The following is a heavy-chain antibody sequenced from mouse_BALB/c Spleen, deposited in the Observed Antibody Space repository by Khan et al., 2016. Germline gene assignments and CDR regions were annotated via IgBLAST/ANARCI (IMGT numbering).Heavy chain of an antibody. Sequence: EVQLVESGGGLVQPGDSLRLSCATSGFTFTDYYMNWVRQPPGKALEWLGLIRDKAYGYTTEYSASVKGRFTISRDNSQSILYLQMNTLRSEDSSSFYCASVHRAEGYFDFCGAGTTVTVSS. CDR2: IRDKAYGYTT. CDR3: ASVHRAEGYFDF. CDR1: GFTFTDYY. J-gene: IGHJ1*01. D-gene: IGHD3-3*01. V-gene: IGHV7-3*02.